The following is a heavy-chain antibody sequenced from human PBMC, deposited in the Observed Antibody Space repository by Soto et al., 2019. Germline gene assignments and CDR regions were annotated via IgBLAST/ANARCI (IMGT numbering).Heavy chain of an antibody. CDR2: IYHSGST. Sequence: SETLSLTCAVSGGSISSSNWWSWVRXPPGKGLEWIGEIYHSGSTNYNPSLKSRVTISVDKSKNQFSLKLSSVTAADTAVYYCARASIFWGEIFDYWGQGTLVTVSS. D-gene: IGHD3-9*01. CDR1: GGSISSSNW. J-gene: IGHJ4*02. CDR3: ARASIFWGEIFDY. V-gene: IGHV4-4*02.